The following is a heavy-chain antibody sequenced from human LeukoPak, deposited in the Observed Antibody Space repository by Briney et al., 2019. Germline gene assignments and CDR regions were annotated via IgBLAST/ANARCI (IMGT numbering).Heavy chain of an antibody. D-gene: IGHD1-26*01. CDR1: GFIFSDYS. Sequence: PGGSLRLSCAASGFIFSDYSMNWVRQAPGKGLEWVSFISSSSNTVYYADSVKGRFTISRDYASNSLFLQMNGLTAEDTAVYYCARGEDAIVGVPGPNYWGQGTLVSVSS. CDR3: ARGEDAIVGVPGPNY. CDR2: ISSSSNTV. J-gene: IGHJ4*02. V-gene: IGHV3-48*01.